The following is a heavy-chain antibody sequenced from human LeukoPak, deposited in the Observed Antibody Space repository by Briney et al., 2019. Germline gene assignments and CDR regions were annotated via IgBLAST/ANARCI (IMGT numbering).Heavy chain of an antibody. V-gene: IGHV3-49*04. J-gene: IGHJ4*02. CDR2: IRSKAYGGTT. CDR1: GFTFGDYA. CDR3: VRYCGGDCTH. D-gene: IGHD2-21*02. Sequence: GRSLRLSCTASGFTFGDYAMSWVRQAPGKGLEWVGFIRSKAYGGTTEYAASVKGRFTISRDDSKSIAYLQMNSLKTEDTAVYYCVRYCGGDCTHWGQGTLVTVSS.